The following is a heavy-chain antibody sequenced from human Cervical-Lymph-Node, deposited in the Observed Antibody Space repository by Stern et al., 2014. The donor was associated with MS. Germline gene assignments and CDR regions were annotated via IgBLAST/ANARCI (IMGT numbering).Heavy chain of an antibody. Sequence: VQLVESGSELKKPGASVKVSCKASGYTFTRYSINWVRQAPGQGLEWMGWLNINTGNQTYARGFKGRFAFSLDTSAITAYLQISSLEAEATAVYYCAREDLYHYAYAMDVWGQGTTVTVSS. J-gene: IGHJ6*02. V-gene: IGHV7-4-1*02. CDR1: GYTFTRYS. CDR2: LNINTGNQ. CDR3: AREDLYHYAYAMDV.